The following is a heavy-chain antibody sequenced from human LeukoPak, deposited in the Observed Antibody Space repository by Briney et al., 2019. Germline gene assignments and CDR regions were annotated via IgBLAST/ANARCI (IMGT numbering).Heavy chain of an antibody. CDR3: ARATPYPHY. Sequence: PSETLSLTCSVSSGSISGGYYYWGWIRQHPGKGLEWIGYIYDSGSVSYNPSLKSRVSISIDTSENQFSLRLRSVTAADTAVYYCARATPYPHYWGQGTLVTVSS. V-gene: IGHV4-31*03. J-gene: IGHJ4*02. CDR1: SGSISGGYYY. CDR2: IYDSGSV. D-gene: IGHD4-23*01.